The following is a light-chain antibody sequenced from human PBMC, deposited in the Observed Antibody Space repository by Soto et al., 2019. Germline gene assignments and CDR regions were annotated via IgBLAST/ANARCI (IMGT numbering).Light chain of an antibody. Sequence: DIQMTQSPSSLSASIGDRVTITCQASQNITNNLSWYQQKPGKAPKLLIYAASSLQSGVPSRFSGSGSGTDFTLTISSLQPEDFATYYGQQSYSTPTTFGQGTKVDIK. CDR3: QQSYSTPTT. CDR2: AAS. J-gene: IGKJ1*01. V-gene: IGKV1-39*01. CDR1: QNITNN.